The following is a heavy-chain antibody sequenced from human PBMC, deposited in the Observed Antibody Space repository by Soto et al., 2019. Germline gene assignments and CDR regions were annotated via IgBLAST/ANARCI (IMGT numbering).Heavy chain of an antibody. V-gene: IGHV4-59*01. Sequence: SETLYLTCNVSGGSISNYYWTWVRQSPEKGLEWIGYMYYNGNINYNPSLKSRVTISIDTSKNQFSLTLKSVTAADTAVYYCASGGNWFDSWGQGVLVTVSS. CDR2: MYYNGNI. CDR3: ASGGNWFDS. J-gene: IGHJ5*01. CDR1: GGSISNYY. D-gene: IGHD3-16*01.